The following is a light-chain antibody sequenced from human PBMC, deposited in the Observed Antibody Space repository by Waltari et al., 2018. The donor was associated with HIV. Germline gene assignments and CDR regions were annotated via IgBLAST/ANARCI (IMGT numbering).Light chain of an antibody. J-gene: IGKJ4*02. CDR1: QTVKRW. Sequence: QMTQSPSALSASVGDRVTITCRASQTVKRWMAWYQQKPGKAPKALIYATSTLESGVPSRFSGSGSGTEFTLTINSLQADDFATYYCQQYDSYPRTFGRGTKVEI. CDR2: ATS. CDR3: QQYDSYPRT. V-gene: IGKV1-5*03.